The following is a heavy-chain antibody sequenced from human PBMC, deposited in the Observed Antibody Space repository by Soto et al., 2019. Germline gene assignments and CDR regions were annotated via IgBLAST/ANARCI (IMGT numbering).Heavy chain of an antibody. CDR1: GYSFTSYW. CDR2: IYPGDSDT. J-gene: IGHJ3*02. V-gene: IGHV5-51*01. Sequence: GESLKISCKGSGYSFTSYWIGWVRQMPGKGLEWMGIIYPGDSDTRYSPSFQGQVTISADKSISTAYLQWSSLKASDTAMYYCARPSRYNWNYWDAFDIWGQGTMVTVSS. CDR3: ARPSRYNWNYWDAFDI. D-gene: IGHD1-7*01.